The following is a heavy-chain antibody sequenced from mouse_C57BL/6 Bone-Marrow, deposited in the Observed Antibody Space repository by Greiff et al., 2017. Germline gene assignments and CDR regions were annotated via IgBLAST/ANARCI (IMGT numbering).Heavy chain of an antibody. CDR3: ARDSGYFDY. D-gene: IGHD1-3*01. V-gene: IGHV1-55*01. J-gene: IGHJ2*01. Sequence: QVQLKQPGAELVKPGASVKMSCKASGYTFTSYWLTWVKQRPGQGLEWIGDIYPGSGSTNYNEKFKSKATLTVDTSSSTAYMQLSSLTSEDSAVYYCARDSGYFDYWGQGTTLTVSS. CDR2: IYPGSGST. CDR1: GYTFTSYW.